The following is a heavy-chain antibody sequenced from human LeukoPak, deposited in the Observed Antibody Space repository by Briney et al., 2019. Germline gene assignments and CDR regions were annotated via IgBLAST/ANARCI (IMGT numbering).Heavy chain of an antibody. CDR3: ARVPLHYDILTGYYNRWFDP. V-gene: IGHV4-59*01. D-gene: IGHD3-9*01. J-gene: IGHJ5*02. CDR1: VGSISIYY. Sequence: KSSETLSLTCTVSVGSISIYYWSWIRQPPGKGLEWIVYIYYSGSTNYNTSLKSRVTISVDTSKNQFSLKLSTVTAADTAVYYCARVPLHYDILTGYYNRWFDPWGQGTLVTVSS. CDR2: IYYSGST.